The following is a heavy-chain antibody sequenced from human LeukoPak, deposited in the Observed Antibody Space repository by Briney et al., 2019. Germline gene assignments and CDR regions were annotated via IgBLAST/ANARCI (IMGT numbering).Heavy chain of an antibody. Sequence: GASVKVSCKASGYTFTSYGISWVRQAPGQGLEWMGWISAYNGNTNYAQKLQGRVTMTRDTSTSTVYMELSSLRSEDTAVYYCARDRGYSGSSRPKNWFDPWGQGTLVTVSS. CDR1: GYTFTSYG. D-gene: IGHD1-26*01. CDR3: ARDRGYSGSSRPKNWFDP. J-gene: IGHJ5*02. CDR2: ISAYNGNT. V-gene: IGHV1-18*01.